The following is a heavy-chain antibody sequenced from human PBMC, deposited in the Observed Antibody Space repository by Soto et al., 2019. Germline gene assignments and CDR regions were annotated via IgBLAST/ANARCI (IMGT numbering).Heavy chain of an antibody. V-gene: IGHV3-23*01. Sequence: GGSLRLSCAASGFTFSSYAMSWVRQAPGKGLEWVSAISGSGGSTYYADSVKGRFTISRDNSKNTLYLQMNSLRAEDTAVYYCAGKITGTTFFSGDYMDVWGKGTTVTVSS. D-gene: IGHD1-7*01. CDR1: GFTFSSYA. CDR2: ISGSGGST. J-gene: IGHJ6*03. CDR3: AGKITGTTFFSGDYMDV.